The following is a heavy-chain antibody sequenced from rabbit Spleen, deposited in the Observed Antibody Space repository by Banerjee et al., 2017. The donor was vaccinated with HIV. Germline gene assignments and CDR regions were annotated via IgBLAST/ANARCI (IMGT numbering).Heavy chain of an antibody. Sequence: QQLVESGGGLVKPGASLTLTCKASGVSFSFSSYMCWVRQAPGKGLEWIACIEVGSSGFSYFATWAKGRFACSKSSSTTATLQMTRLTVADTATYFCARDLAGVIGWNFGWWGPGTLVTVS. D-gene: IGHD4-1*01. CDR1: GVSFSFSSY. V-gene: IGHV1S40*01. J-gene: IGHJ4*01. CDR2: IEVGSSGFS. CDR3: ARDLAGVIGWNFGW.